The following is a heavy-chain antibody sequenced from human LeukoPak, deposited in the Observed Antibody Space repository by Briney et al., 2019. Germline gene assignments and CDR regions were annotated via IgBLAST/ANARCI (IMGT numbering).Heavy chain of an antibody. CDR3: AYHSSGYYPNQIDY. CDR1: GYTFTSYD. J-gene: IGHJ4*02. CDR2: ISAYNGNT. V-gene: IGHV1-18*01. D-gene: IGHD3-22*01. Sequence: ASVKVSCKASGYTFTSYDINWVRQAPGQGLEWMGWISAYNGNTNYAQKLQGRVTMTTDTSTSTAYMELRSLRSDDTAVYYCAYHSSGYYPNQIDYWGQGTLVTVSS.